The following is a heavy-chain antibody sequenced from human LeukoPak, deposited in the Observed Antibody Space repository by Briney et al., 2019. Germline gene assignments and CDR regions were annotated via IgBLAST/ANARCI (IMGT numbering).Heavy chain of an antibody. CDR3: ARDSTYTGSFHDAFDI. CDR2: IFSSSLYI. CDR1: GFTFNTYS. D-gene: IGHD1-26*01. V-gene: IGHV3-21*01. Sequence: PGGSLRLSCAASGFTFNTYSMNWVRQAPGKGLEWVASIFSSSLYINYADSVKGRFTISRDNAENSLFLQMNSLRAEDTAVYYCARDSTYTGSFHDAFDIWGQGTMVTVSS. J-gene: IGHJ3*02.